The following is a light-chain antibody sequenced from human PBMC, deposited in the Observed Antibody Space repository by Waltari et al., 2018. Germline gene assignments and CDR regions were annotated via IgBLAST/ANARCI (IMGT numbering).Light chain of an antibody. Sequence: EIVLTQSPATLSLSPGERATLSCRASQSVSSSLAWYQQTPGQAPRLLISDASKRATGIPAWFSCRRSGTDFNLTLSRLGPEGFTVYYWQLGTNLMFTFGQGSKLEI. CDR3: QLGTNLMFT. J-gene: IGKJ2*01. V-gene: IGKV3-11*01. CDR1: QSVSSS. CDR2: DAS.